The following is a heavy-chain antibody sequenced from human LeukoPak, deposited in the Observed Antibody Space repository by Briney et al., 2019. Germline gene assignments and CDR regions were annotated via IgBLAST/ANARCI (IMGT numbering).Heavy chain of an antibody. D-gene: IGHD1-1*01. V-gene: IGHV3-33*01. CDR2: IWYDGSNK. CDR3: GRDMGTTRLDL. CDR1: GLTFSSYG. Sequence: GGSLRLSRAASGLTFSSYGMHWVRQAPGKGLEWVAVIWYDGSNKYYADSVKGRFTISRDNSKNTLYLQLSSLRADDTAVYYCGRDMGTTRLDLWGQGTRVTVSS. J-gene: IGHJ5*02.